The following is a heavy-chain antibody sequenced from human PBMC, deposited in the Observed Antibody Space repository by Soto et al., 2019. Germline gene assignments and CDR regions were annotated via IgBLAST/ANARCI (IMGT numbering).Heavy chain of an antibody. V-gene: IGHV3-30*18. D-gene: IGHD4-17*01. CDR2: LSNDVSNR. J-gene: IGHJ3*02. CDR3: AKDRVAYGDYAWDDFAI. CDR1: GFTFGSYG. Sequence: QVQLVESGGGVVQPGRSLRLSCVASGFTFGSYGMHCVRHAPGTGLEWVAFLSNDVSNRYYPDSVKGRFTASRYNSKNTLYLQMASLRPDDTALYYCAKDRVAYGDYAWDDFAIWGQGTMVTVSS.